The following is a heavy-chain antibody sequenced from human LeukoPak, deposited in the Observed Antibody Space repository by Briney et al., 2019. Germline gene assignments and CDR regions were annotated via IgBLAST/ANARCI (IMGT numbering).Heavy chain of an antibody. CDR3: AWYGVTHGLDV. CDR2: INQDRSAK. D-gene: IGHD3-10*01. Sequence: TGGCLRLSCAASGFSLSNYWMSWVRQAPGKGLEWVANINQDRSAKYYVDSEMGRFTISKDNAKNSVYLQMNSLRPEDTAIYYCAWYGVTHGLDVWGQGTTVTVSS. J-gene: IGHJ6*02. CDR1: GFSLSNYW. V-gene: IGHV3-7*01.